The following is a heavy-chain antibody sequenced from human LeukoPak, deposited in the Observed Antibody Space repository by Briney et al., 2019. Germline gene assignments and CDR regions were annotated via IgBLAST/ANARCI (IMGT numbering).Heavy chain of an antibody. CDR1: GYTFTGYY. V-gene: IGHV1-2*02. J-gene: IGHJ4*02. CDR2: INPNCGGT. D-gene: IGHD2-2*01. CDR3: ARVSVEYCSSTSCYARPFDY. Sequence: GASVKVSCKASGYTFTGYYMHWVRQAPGQGLEWMGWINPNCGGTNYAQKFQGRVTMTRDTSISTAYMELSRLRSDDTAVYYCARVSVEYCSSTSCYARPFDYWGQGTLVTVSS.